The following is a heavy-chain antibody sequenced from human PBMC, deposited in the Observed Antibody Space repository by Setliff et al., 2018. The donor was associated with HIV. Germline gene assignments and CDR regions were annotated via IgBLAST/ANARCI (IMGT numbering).Heavy chain of an antibody. V-gene: IGHV4-39*01. D-gene: IGHD6-19*01. Sequence: SETLSLTCAVSGVSVNNDDDYWGWIRQAPGKGLEWIGSIYHSGNTYYNPSLKSRVSISVDTSKRQFSLKLTSVTAGDSALYYCARRRGQRATGWYYFDFWGQGALVTVSS. CDR2: IYHSGNT. CDR1: GVSVNNDDDY. J-gene: IGHJ4*02. CDR3: ARRRGQRATGWYYFDF.